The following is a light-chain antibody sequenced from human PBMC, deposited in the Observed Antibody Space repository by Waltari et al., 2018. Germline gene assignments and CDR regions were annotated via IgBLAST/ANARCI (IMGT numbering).Light chain of an antibody. Sequence: DIMMTQSPDSLAVSLGERATINRKSSQSVLYSSNNKNYLAWYQQKPGQPPKLLIYWASTRESGVPDRFSGSGSGTDFTLTISSLQAEDVAVYYCQQYYSTLWTFGQGTKVEIK. J-gene: IGKJ1*01. CDR1: QSVLYSSNNKNY. CDR2: WAS. CDR3: QQYYSTLWT. V-gene: IGKV4-1*01.